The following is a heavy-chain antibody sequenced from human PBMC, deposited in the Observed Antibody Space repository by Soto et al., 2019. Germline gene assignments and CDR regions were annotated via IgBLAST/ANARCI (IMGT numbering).Heavy chain of an antibody. Sequence: PGGSLRLSCAASGFTLSSCGMHWVRQAPGKGLEWVSLTSFDGFNQYYVKSVEVRFTISRDNSKNTLYLQMDSLRPEDSAIYFCARAPGRARIILFDXWGQGTLVTVS. CDR2: TSFDGFNQ. V-gene: IGHV3-30*03. CDR1: GFTLSSCG. CDR3: ARAPGRARIILFDX. D-gene: IGHD3-10*01. J-gene: IGHJ5*02.